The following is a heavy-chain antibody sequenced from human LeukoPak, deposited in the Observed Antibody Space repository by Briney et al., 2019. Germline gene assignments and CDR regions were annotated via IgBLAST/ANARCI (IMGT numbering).Heavy chain of an antibody. CDR3: ARGAYNTLSEGPYFYYMDV. CDR2: MFYTGST. D-gene: IGHD2/OR15-2a*01. V-gene: IGHV4-59*01. Sequence: PSETLSLTCSVSGGSISRYYWSWIRQPPGKGLEWIGYMFYTGSTNYNPSLKSRVTMSLDTSKNQFSLKLTSVTAADTAVYLCARGAYNTLSEGPYFYYMDVWGKGTTVTVSS. J-gene: IGHJ6*03. CDR1: GGSISRYY.